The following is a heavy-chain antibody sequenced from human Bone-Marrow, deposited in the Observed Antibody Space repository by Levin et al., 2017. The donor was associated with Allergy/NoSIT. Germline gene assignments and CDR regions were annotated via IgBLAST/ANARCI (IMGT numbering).Heavy chain of an antibody. CDR1: GFTFSDYS. D-gene: IGHD3-16*01. Sequence: GGSLRLSCAASGFTFSDYSLNWVRQTPGKGLDWVSFISSSSSTIYYAGSVKGRFTISRDNAKNSLYLQMTSLRDDDTAVYYCARGGRLGYYYGMDVWGQGTTVTVSS. V-gene: IGHV3-48*02. J-gene: IGHJ6*02. CDR3: ARGGRLGYYYGMDV. CDR2: ISSSSSTI.